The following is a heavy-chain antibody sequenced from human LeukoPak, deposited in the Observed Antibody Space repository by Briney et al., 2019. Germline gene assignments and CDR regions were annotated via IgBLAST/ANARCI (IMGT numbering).Heavy chain of an antibody. CDR2: INYSGST. CDR3: ARYVVYGSGKYYFDY. CDR1: CGPVSSTTYY. D-gene: IGHD3-10*01. V-gene: IGHV4-39*01. Sequence: PSETLSLTCTVSCGPVSSTTYYWSWIRQPPGKGLEWIASINYSGSTYYNPSLKSRVTISVDTSENQFSLKLSSVTAADTAVYYCARYVVYGSGKYYFDYWGQGTLVTVSS. J-gene: IGHJ4*02.